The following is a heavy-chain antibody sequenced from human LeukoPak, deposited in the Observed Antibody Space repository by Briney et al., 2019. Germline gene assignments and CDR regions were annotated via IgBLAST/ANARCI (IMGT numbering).Heavy chain of an antibody. Sequence: GASVKVSCKVSGYTLTELSTHWVRQAPGKGLEWMGGFDPEDGETIYAQKFQGRVTMTEDTSTDTAYMELSSLRSEDTAVYYCATADGVRGVIPEFFDYWGQGTLVTVSS. CDR2: FDPEDGET. CDR1: GYTLTELS. V-gene: IGHV1-24*01. CDR3: ATADGVRGVIPEFFDY. J-gene: IGHJ4*02. D-gene: IGHD3-10*01.